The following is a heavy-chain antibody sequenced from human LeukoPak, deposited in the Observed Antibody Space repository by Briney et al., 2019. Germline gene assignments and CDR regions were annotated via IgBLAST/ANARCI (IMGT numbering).Heavy chain of an antibody. J-gene: IGHJ4*02. CDR3: AKVDCSSTSCAFDY. CDR2: ISYDGSNK. V-gene: IGHV3-30*18. Sequence: PGGSLRLSCAASGFTFSSYGMHWVRQAPGKGLEWVAVISYDGSNKYYADSVKGRFTISRDNSKNTLYLQMNSLRAEDTAVYYCAKVDCSSTSCAFDYWGQGTLVTVSS. D-gene: IGHD2-2*01. CDR1: GFTFSSYG.